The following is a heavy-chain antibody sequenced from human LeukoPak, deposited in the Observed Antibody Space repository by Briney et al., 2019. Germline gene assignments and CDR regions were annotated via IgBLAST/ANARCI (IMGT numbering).Heavy chain of an antibody. D-gene: IGHD4-17*01. Sequence: GSLRLSCAASGFTFSSYWMSWIRQPPGKGLEWIGEINHSGSTNYNPSLKSRVTISVDTSKNQFSLKLSSVTAADTAVYYCARDRTGDGDYGYYFDYWGQGTLVTVSS. V-gene: IGHV4-34*01. CDR1: GFTFSSYW. J-gene: IGHJ4*02. CDR2: INHSGST. CDR3: ARDRTGDGDYGYYFDY.